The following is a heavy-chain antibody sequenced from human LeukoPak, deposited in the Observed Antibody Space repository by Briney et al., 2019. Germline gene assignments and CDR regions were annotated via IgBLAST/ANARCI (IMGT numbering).Heavy chain of an antibody. D-gene: IGHD2-15*01. CDR1: GYTFTSYG. Sequence: ASVKVSCKASGYTFTSYGISWVRQAPGQRLEWMVWVSAYNGNTNYAQKLQGRVTMTTDTSTSTAYMELRSLRSDDTAVYYCARLPISGGSRLDYWGQGTLVTVSS. CDR3: ARLPISGGSRLDY. CDR2: VSAYNGNT. J-gene: IGHJ4*02. V-gene: IGHV1-18*01.